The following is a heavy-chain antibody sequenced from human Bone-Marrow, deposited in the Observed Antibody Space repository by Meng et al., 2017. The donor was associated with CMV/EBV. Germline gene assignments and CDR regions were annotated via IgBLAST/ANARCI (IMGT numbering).Heavy chain of an antibody. CDR2: ISSGGDST. D-gene: IGHD1-1*01. CDR3: ARNEGDFDY. V-gene: IGHV3-48*03. J-gene: IGHJ4*02. Sequence: GESLKISCAASGFTFSNYEMNWVRQTPEKGLEWISYISSGGDSTYYADSVRGRFTISRDNTRNSLYLQMNSLRAEDTAIYYCARNEGDFDYWGQGTLVTVSS. CDR1: GFTFSNYE.